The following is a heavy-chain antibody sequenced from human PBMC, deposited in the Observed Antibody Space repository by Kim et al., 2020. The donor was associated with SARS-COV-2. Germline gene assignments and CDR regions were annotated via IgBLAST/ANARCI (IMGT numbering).Heavy chain of an antibody. Sequence: PSLKSRVTISVDTSKNQFSLKLSSVTAADTAVYYCAREGRSGWSISSFDYWGQGTLVTVSS. J-gene: IGHJ4*02. V-gene: IGHV4-31*02. CDR3: AREGRSGWSISSFDY. D-gene: IGHD6-19*01.